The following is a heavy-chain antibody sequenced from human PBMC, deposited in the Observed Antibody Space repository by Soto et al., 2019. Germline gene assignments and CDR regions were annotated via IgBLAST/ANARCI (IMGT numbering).Heavy chain of an antibody. J-gene: IGHJ6*02. Sequence: EASVKVSCKASGYTFTSYGISWVRQAPGQGLEWMGWISAYNGNTNYAQKLQGRVTMTTDTSTSTAYMELRSLRSDDTAVYYCASRGGVYAPYYYYGMDVWGQGTTVTVSS. CDR2: ISAYNGNT. V-gene: IGHV1-18*01. D-gene: IGHD2-8*01. CDR1: GYTFTSYG. CDR3: ASRGGVYAPYYYYGMDV.